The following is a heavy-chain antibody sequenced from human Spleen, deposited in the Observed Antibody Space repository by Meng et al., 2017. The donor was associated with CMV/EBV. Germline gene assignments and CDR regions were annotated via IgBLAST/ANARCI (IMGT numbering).Heavy chain of an antibody. J-gene: IGHJ4*02. CDR2: INPSGGSP. Sequence: SCKASGYTFTKYYIHWVRQAPGQGLEWMGLINPSGGSPKYAQRFQGRLTMTRDASTSTFYLQLSSLSSADTAVYYCARDNGYPLMDSWGQGTLVTVSS. CDR1: GYTFTKYY. D-gene: IGHD5-18*01. CDR3: ARDNGYPLMDS. V-gene: IGHV1-46*01.